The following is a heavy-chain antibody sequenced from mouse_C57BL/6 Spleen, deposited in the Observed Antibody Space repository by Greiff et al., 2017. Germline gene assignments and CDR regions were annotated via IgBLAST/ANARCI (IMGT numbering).Heavy chain of an antibody. Sequence: VKLMESGPELVKPGASVKISCKASGYAFSSSWMNWVKQRPGKGLEWIGRIYPGDGDTNYNGKLKGKATLTAEKSARTAYMQLSSLTSVDSSVYFCSSELPGYWGQGTTRTVSS. J-gene: IGHJ2*01. CDR1: GYAFSSSW. CDR3: SSELPGY. D-gene: IGHD1-1*01. CDR2: IYPGDGDT. V-gene: IGHV1-82*01.